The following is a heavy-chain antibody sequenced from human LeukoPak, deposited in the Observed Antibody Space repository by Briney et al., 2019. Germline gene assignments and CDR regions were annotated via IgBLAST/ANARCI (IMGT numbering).Heavy chain of an antibody. D-gene: IGHD3-22*01. J-gene: IGHJ4*02. Sequence: SETLSLTCTVSGASINTYFWSWIRQPPGKGLEWIGDIYYSGSIKYNPSLKSRVTMSVDTSKNQFSLKLSSVTAADTAIYYCARENPSGYYNRPIDYWGQGTLVTVSS. V-gene: IGHV4-59*01. CDR3: ARENPSGYYNRPIDY. CDR2: IYYSGSI. CDR1: GASINTYF.